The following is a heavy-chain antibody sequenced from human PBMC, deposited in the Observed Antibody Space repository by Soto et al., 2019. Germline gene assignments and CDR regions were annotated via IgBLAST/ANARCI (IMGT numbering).Heavy chain of an antibody. J-gene: IGHJ4*02. CDR2: INQSGGT. CDR3: ARTYSSSWSPFDY. D-gene: IGHD6-13*01. V-gene: IGHV4-34*01. Sequence: QVQLQQWGAGLLKPSETLSLTCAVYGGSFSGYYWSWIRQPPGKGLEWIGEINQSGGTNYNPSLKSQVTISVDTSKNQFSLKLSSVTAADTAVYYCARTYSSSWSPFDYWGQGTLVTVSS. CDR1: GGSFSGYY.